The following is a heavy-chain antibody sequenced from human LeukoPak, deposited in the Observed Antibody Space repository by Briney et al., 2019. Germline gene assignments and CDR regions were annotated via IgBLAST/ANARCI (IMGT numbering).Heavy chain of an antibody. V-gene: IGHV3-23*01. CDR2: ISGSGGST. CDR1: GFTFSSYA. D-gene: IGHD2-2*02. Sequence: GGSLRLSCAASGFTFSSYAMSWVRQAPGKGLEWVSAISGSGGSTYYADSVKGRFTISRDNSKNTLYLQMDSLRAEDTAVYYCAKASTSWYIAFDIWGQGTMVTVSS. J-gene: IGHJ3*02. CDR3: AKASTSWYIAFDI.